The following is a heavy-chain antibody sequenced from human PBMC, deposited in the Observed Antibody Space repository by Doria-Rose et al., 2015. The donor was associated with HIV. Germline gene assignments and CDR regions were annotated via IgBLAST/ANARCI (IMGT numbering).Heavy chain of an antibody. CDR3: ARMGSYRELDY. CDR2: TYYTVTS. D-gene: IGHD3-3*01. J-gene: IGHJ4*02. CDR1: GASVSSRGYY. Sequence: QVQLVQYGPGLVKPSETLSLPCSVSGASVSSRGYYWNWIRQVPGKGLESLGYTYYTVTSDYSPSLKSRLNMAVDTSKNQFSLKLSFVTVADTAVYYCARMGSYRELDYWGQGARGIGSA. V-gene: IGHV4-31*03.